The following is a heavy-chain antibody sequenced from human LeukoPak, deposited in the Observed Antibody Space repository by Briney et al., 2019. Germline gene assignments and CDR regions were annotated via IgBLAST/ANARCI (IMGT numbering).Heavy chain of an antibody. Sequence: GGSLRLSCASAGFTFSSYAMSWVRKAPGKELEWVSAISGSGGSTYYADSVKGRFTISRDNSKNTLYLQMNSLRAEDTAVYYCAKDRYSYARHWFDPWGQGTLVTVSS. V-gene: IGHV3-23*01. CDR2: ISGSGGST. J-gene: IGHJ5*02. CDR3: AKDRYSYARHWFDP. CDR1: GFTFSSYA. D-gene: IGHD5-18*01.